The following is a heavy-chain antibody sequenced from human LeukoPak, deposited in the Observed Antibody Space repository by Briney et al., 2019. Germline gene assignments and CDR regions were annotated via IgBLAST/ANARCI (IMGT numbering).Heavy chain of an antibody. CDR3: VALLLGIGY. Sequence: GGSLRLSCAVSGFTFSDRYMDWVRQAPGKGLEWIGRSRNEGHSYSTDFAASVRGRASLSRDHSRNSLYLQINSLRTDDTAVYYCVALLLGIGYWGQGTLVTVSS. J-gene: IGHJ4*02. CDR1: GFTFSDRY. V-gene: IGHV3-72*01. D-gene: IGHD1-26*01. CDR2: SRNEGHSYST.